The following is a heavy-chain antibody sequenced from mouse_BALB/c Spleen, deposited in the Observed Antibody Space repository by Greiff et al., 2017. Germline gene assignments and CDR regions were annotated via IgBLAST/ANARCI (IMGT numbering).Heavy chain of an antibody. J-gene: IGHJ2*01. D-gene: IGHD1-1*01. Sequence: EVQLQESGPGLVKPSQSLSLTCTVTGYSITSDYAWNWIRQFPGNKLEWMGYISYSGSTSYNPSLKSRISITRDTSKNQFFLQLNSVTTEDTATYYCAIMKGDYYGSSYVKDYWGQGTTLTVSS. CDR1: GYSITSDYA. V-gene: IGHV3-2*02. CDR2: ISYSGST. CDR3: AIMKGDYYGSSYVKDY.